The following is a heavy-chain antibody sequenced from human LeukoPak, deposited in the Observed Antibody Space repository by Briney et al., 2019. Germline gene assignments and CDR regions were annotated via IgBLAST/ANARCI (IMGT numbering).Heavy chain of an antibody. CDR2: INHSGST. Sequence: SETLSLTCAVYGGSFSGYYWSWIRQPPGKGLEWIGEINHSGSTNYNPSLKSRVTISVDTSKNQFSLKLSSVTAADTAVYYCARQTDIVVVPAALDYWGQGTLVTVSS. V-gene: IGHV4-34*01. D-gene: IGHD2-2*01. CDR1: GGSFSGYY. CDR3: ARQTDIVVVPAALDY. J-gene: IGHJ4*02.